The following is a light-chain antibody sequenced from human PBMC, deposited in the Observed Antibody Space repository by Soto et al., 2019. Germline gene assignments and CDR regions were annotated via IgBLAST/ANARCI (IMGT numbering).Light chain of an antibody. CDR2: DVS. CDR3: CSYSGTSLAV. V-gene: IGLV2-11*01. Sequence: QSALTQPRSISGSPGQPVIISCTGTSSDVGDYTYVSWYQQRPGKAPKLIIYDVSKRPSGVPDRFSGSKSGNTASLTISGLQADDEADYYCCSYSGTSLAVFGGGTKLTVL. CDR1: SSDVGDYTY. J-gene: IGLJ2*01.